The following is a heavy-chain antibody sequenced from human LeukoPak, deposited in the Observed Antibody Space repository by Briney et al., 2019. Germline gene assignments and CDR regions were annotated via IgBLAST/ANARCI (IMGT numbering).Heavy chain of an antibody. CDR1: GGSISSSSYY. V-gene: IGHV4-39*07. J-gene: IGHJ4*02. CDR3: ARLALQEVGATQTYYLDY. D-gene: IGHD1-26*01. CDR2: IYYSGST. Sequence: SETLSLTCTVSGGSISSSSYYWGWIRQPPGKGLDWIGSIYYSGSTYYNPALKSLVTISIDTSKNQYSLKLSSVTAADTAVYYCARLALQEVGATQTYYLDYWGQGTLVTVSS.